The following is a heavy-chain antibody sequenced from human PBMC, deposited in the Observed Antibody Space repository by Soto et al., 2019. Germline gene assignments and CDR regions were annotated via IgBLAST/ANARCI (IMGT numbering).Heavy chain of an antibody. V-gene: IGHV4-4*02. D-gene: IGHD3-3*01. CDR1: GVSISSSHW. CDR3: ARCAYGSYTFGIDV. Sequence: QVQLQESGPGLVKSSGTLSLTCAVSGVSISSSHWWTWVRQPPGKGLEWIGEIHYSGTTNYNPPLGGRVTISADKSRNQFSLILRSVTAADTAVYYCARCAYGSYTFGIDVWGQGTTVTVSS. CDR2: IHYSGTT. J-gene: IGHJ6*02.